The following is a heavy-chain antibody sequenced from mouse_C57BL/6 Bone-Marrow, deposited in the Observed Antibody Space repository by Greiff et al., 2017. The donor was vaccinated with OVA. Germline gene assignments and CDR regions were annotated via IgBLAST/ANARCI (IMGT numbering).Heavy chain of an antibody. CDR3: ARYEYYGSNVAY. Sequence: VQLQQSGAELARPGASVKLSCTASGFTFTSYGISWVKQRTGQGLEWIGEIYPRSGNTYYNEKFKGKATLTADKSSSTAYLELRSLTSEDSAVSFCARYEYYGSNVAYWGQGTLVTVSA. CDR2: IYPRSGNT. V-gene: IGHV1-81*01. CDR1: GFTFTSYG. D-gene: IGHD1-1*01. J-gene: IGHJ3*01.